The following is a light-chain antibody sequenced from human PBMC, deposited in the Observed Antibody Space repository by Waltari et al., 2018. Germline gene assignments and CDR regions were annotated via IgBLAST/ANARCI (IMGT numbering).Light chain of an antibody. CDR2: EVA. CDR3: CSYAGGGTYV. Sequence: QSALTQPAPVSRSPGQSIPISCTGTSSAVGKYNLVSWYQHHPDKAPKLMIYEVAKRPSGVSKRFSGSKSGNTASLTISGLQAEDEADYYCCSYAGGGTYVFGRGTKVTVL. V-gene: IGLV2-23*02. CDR1: SSAVGKYNL. J-gene: IGLJ1*01.